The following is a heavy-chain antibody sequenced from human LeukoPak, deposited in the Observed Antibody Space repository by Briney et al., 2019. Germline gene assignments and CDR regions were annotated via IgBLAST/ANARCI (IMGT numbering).Heavy chain of an antibody. CDR2: IYYSGST. CDR1: GGSISSYY. V-gene: IGHV4-59*08. D-gene: IGHD5-24*01. J-gene: IGHJ4*02. CDR3: ARRGDGYRFFDY. Sequence: SETLSLTCTVSGGSISSYYWSWIRQPPGKGLEWIGYIYYSGSTNYNPSLKSRVTISEDTSKNQFSLKLSSVTAADTAVYYCARRGDGYRFFDYWGQGTLVTVSS.